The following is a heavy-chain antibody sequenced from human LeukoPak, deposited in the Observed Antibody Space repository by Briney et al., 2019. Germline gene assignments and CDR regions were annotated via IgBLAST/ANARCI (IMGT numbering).Heavy chain of an antibody. Sequence: PSQTLSLTCAVSGGSISSGGYSWSWIRQPPGKGLEWIGYIYHSGSTYYNPSLKSRVTISVDTSKNQFSLKLSSVTAADTAVYYCARDRHYYDSSGYWLDYRGQGTLVTVSS. CDR1: GGSISSGGYS. CDR3: ARDRHYYDSSGYWLDY. J-gene: IGHJ4*02. V-gene: IGHV4-30-2*01. D-gene: IGHD3-22*01. CDR2: IYHSGST.